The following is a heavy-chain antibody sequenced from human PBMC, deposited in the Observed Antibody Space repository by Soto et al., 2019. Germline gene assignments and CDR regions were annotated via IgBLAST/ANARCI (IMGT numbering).Heavy chain of an antibody. CDR1: GGSISSYY. Sequence: QVQLQESGPGLVKPSETLSLTCTVSGGSISSYYWSWIRQPPGKGLEWIGYIYYSGSTNYNPSLKSRVPIPVDPSKNQFSLKLSSVTAADTAVYYCARAVGYCSGGSCYYYYYGMDVWGQGTTVTVSS. J-gene: IGHJ6*02. CDR3: ARAVGYCSGGSCYYYYYGMDV. V-gene: IGHV4-59*01. D-gene: IGHD2-15*01. CDR2: IYYSGST.